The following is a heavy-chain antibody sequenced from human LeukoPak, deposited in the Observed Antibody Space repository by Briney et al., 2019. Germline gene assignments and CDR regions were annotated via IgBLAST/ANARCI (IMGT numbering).Heavy chain of an antibody. CDR3: ARQHLRIFGVVIESNWFDP. D-gene: IGHD3-3*01. CDR1: GYSFTSYW. CDR2: IYPGDSDT. J-gene: IGHJ5*02. V-gene: IGHV5-51*01. Sequence: GESLKISCQGSGYSFTSYWIGWVRQMPGKGLEWMGIIYPGDSDTRYSPSFQGQVTISADKSISTAYLQWSSLKASDTAMYYCARQHLRIFGVVIESNWFDPWGQGTLVTVTS.